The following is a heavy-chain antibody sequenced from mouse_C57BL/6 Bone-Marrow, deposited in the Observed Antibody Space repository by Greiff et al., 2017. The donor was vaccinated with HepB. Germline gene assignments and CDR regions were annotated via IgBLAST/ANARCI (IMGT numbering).Heavy chain of an antibody. CDR1: GYTFTSYW. V-gene: IGHV1-64*01. Sequence: QVQLQQPGAELVKPGASVKLSCKASGYTFTSYWMHWVKQRPGQGLEWIGMIHPNSGSTNYNEKFKSKATLTLDKSSSTAYMQLSSLTSEDSAVYYCARSPTVVATPYWYFDVWGTGTTVTVSS. D-gene: IGHD1-1*01. CDR3: ARSPTVVATPYWYFDV. J-gene: IGHJ1*03. CDR2: IHPNSGST.